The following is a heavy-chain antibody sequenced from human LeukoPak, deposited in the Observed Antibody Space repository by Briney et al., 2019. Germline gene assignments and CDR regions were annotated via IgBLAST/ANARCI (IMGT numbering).Heavy chain of an antibody. CDR3: ARVVGVLWLDYMDV. CDR1: GGSIGSYY. J-gene: IGHJ6*03. D-gene: IGHD3-10*01. CDR2: IYTSGST. Sequence: PSETLSLTCTVSGGSIGSYYWSWIRQPAGKGLEWIGRIYTSGSTNYNPSLKSRVTISVDTSKNQFSLKLSSVTAADTAVYYCARVVGVLWLDYMDVWGKGTTVTISS. V-gene: IGHV4-4*07.